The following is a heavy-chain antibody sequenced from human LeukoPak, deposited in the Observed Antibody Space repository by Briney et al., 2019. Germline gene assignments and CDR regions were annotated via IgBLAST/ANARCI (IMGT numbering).Heavy chain of an antibody. D-gene: IGHD2-15*01. CDR2: ISGSGSTI. Sequence: GGSLRLSCAASGFTFSSYAMSWVRQAPGKGLEWVSAISGSGSTIYYADSMKGRFTISRDNAKNSLYLQMNSLRVEDTAVYYCAREGSSYSSLIDYWGQGTLVTVSS. V-gene: IGHV3-23*01. CDR3: AREGSSYSSLIDY. J-gene: IGHJ4*02. CDR1: GFTFSSYA.